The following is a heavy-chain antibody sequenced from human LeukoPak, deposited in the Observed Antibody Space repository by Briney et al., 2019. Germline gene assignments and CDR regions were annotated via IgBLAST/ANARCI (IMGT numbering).Heavy chain of an antibody. D-gene: IGHD3-10*01. J-gene: IGHJ4*02. CDR2: IYTSGST. CDR1: GGSISSYY. V-gene: IGHV4-4*07. Sequence: PSETLSLTCTVSGGSISSYYWSWIRQPAGKGLEWIGRIYTSGSTKYNPSLQSRVTMSVDKSKNQFYLKLSSVTAADTAVYYCAGADGSGSYQPIVDWGQGALVIVTS. CDR3: AGADGSGSYQPIVD.